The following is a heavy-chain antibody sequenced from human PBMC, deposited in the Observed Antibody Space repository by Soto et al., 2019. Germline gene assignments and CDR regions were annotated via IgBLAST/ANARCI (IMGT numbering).Heavy chain of an antibody. CDR1: GFTFSSYS. CDR3: ARQYCSSTSCCYDY. CDR2: ISSSSSYI. V-gene: IGHV3-21*01. D-gene: IGHD2-2*01. Sequence: EVQLVESGGGLVKPGGSLRLSCAASGFTFSSYSMNWVRQAPGKGLEWVSSISSSSSYIYYADSVKGRFTIPRDNAKNSLYLQMNSLRAEDTAVYYCARQYCSSTSCCYDYWGQGTLVTVSS. J-gene: IGHJ4*02.